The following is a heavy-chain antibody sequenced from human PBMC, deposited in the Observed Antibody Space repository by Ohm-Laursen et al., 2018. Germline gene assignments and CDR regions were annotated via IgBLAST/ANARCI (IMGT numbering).Heavy chain of an antibody. CDR3: AKDGRSGALGYYYGMDV. V-gene: IGHV1-46*01. J-gene: IGHJ6*02. D-gene: IGHD1-26*01. CDR1: GYTFTSYY. CDR2: INPSGGST. Sequence: GSSVKVSCKASGYTFTSYYMHWVRQAPGQGLEWMGIINPSGGSTSYAQKFQGRVTMTRDTSTSTVYMELSSLRAEDTALYYCAKDGRSGALGYYYGMDVWGQGTTVTVSS.